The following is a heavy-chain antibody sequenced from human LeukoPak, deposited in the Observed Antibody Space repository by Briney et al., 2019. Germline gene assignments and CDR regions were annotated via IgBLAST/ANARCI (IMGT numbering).Heavy chain of an antibody. D-gene: IGHD3-3*02. Sequence: SQTLSLTCAISGDSNSSNNAAWNWIRQSPSRGLEWLGRTYYRSKWYNDYAVSVKSRITINPDTSKNQFSLQLNSVTPEDTAIYYCARHFWSGNNWFDPWGQGTLVTVSS. V-gene: IGHV6-1*01. J-gene: IGHJ5*02. CDR1: GDSNSSNNAA. CDR3: ARHFWSGNNWFDP. CDR2: TYYRSKWYN.